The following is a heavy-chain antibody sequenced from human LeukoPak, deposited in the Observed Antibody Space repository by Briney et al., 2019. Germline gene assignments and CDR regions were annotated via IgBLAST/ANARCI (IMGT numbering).Heavy chain of an antibody. J-gene: IGHJ4*02. CDR1: GYSISSGYY. Sequence: SETLSLTCTVSGYSISSGYYWGWIRQPPGKGLEWIGSIYHSGSTYYNPSLKSRVTISVDTSKNQFSLKLSSVTAADTAVYYCARDSGWLKKYYFDYWGQGTLVTVSS. CDR2: IYHSGST. CDR3: ARDSGWLKKYYFDY. D-gene: IGHD5-24*01. V-gene: IGHV4-38-2*02.